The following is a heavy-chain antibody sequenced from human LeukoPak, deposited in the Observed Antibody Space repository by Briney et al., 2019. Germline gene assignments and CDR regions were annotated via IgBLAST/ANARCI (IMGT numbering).Heavy chain of an antibody. CDR3: ARRKRSAGLNYFDY. CDR1: GFTFSSYS. V-gene: IGHV3-21*01. Sequence: GGSLRLSCAASGFTFSSYSMNWVRQAPGKGLEWVSSISISSSYIYYADSVKGRSTISRDNAKNSLYLQMNSLRAEDTAVYYCARRKRSAGLNYFDYWGQGTLVTVSS. J-gene: IGHJ4*02. D-gene: IGHD1-14*01. CDR2: ISISSSYI.